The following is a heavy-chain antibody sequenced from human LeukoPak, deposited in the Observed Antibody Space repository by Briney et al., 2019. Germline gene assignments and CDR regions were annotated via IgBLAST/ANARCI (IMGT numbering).Heavy chain of an antibody. V-gene: IGHV4-34*01. CDR1: GGSFSGYY. CDR2: INHSGST. J-gene: IGHJ4*02. D-gene: IGHD6-13*01. Sequence: PSETLSLTCAVYGGSFSGYYWSWIRQPPGKGLEWIGEINHSGSTNYNPSLKSGGTISVETSKNQFSLKLSSVTAADTAVYYYARQRKIAATGTLFDYWGQGTLVTVSS. CDR3: ARQRKIAATGTLFDY.